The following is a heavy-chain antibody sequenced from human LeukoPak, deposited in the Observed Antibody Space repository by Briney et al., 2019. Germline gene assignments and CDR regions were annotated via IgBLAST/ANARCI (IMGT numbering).Heavy chain of an antibody. D-gene: IGHD3-22*01. CDR3: AIHGPVSGYLSPFDL. CDR2: ISYSGST. CDR1: GGSISSYY. Sequence: ASETLSLTCTVSGGSISSYYWSWIRQPPGKGLEWIACISYSGSTKYNPSLKSRVTISVDTSKNHLSLKLRSATAADTAVYYCAIHGPVSGYLSPFDLWGRGTLVTGSS. V-gene: IGHV4-59*08. J-gene: IGHJ2*01.